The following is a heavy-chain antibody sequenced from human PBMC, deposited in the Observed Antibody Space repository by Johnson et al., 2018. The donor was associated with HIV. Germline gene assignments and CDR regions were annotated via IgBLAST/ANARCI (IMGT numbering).Heavy chain of an antibody. CDR3: AKGGEVWYGAFDF. Sequence: QVQLVESGGGVVRPGGSLRLSCAASGFPFSSYAMHWVRQAPGKGLEWVAVISYDGSNRYYTESVKGRFTISRDNSENTLYLQMNSLRAEDAAGYYCAKGGEVWYGAFDFWGQGTMAIFSS. CDR2: ISYDGSNR. CDR1: GFPFSSYA. D-gene: IGHD6-13*01. J-gene: IGHJ3*01. V-gene: IGHV3-30*04.